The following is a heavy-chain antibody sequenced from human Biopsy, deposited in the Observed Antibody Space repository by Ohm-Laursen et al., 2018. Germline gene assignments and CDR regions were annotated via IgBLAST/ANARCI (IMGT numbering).Heavy chain of an antibody. Sequence: ASVKASCKASGYTFAGYYPHWVRQAPGHGLEWMGWINPNSGNANYAQSFQGRLTVTRDTSISTAYMELTSLTFDDTAIYYCARVPAYPSIDGYYGLDLWGQGTTVIVSS. CDR1: GYTFAGYY. J-gene: IGHJ6*02. CDR2: INPNSGNA. CDR3: ARVPAYPSIDGYYGLDL. D-gene: IGHD3-9*01. V-gene: IGHV1-2*02.